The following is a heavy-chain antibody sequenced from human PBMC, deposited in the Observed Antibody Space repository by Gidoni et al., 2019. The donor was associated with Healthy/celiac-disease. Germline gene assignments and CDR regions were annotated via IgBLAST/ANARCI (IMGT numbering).Heavy chain of an antibody. CDR3: ASPIVGATKSRFGAFDI. J-gene: IGHJ3*02. D-gene: IGHD1-26*01. CDR1: GGSISSSSYY. CDR2: IYYSGST. Sequence: QLQLQESGPGLVKPSETLSLTCTVSGGSISSSSYYWGWIRQPPGKGLEWIGSIYYSGSTYYNPSLKSRVTISVDTSKNQFSLKLSSVTAADTAVYYCASPIVGATKSRFGAFDIWGQGTMVTVSS. V-gene: IGHV4-39*01.